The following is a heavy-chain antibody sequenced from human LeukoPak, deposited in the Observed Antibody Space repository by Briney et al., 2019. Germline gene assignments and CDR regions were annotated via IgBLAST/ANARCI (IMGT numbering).Heavy chain of an antibody. D-gene: IGHD3-22*01. V-gene: IGHV3-11*04. CDR3: ARTYEYDRSGYYSY. Sequence: GGSLRLSCAASGFTFSDYYMSWIRQAPGKGLEWVSYISRTGSTTDYADSVKGRFTISRDNAKNSLYLQMNSLRAEDTAVYYYARTYEYDRSGYYSYWGQGTLVTVSS. CDR1: GFTFSDYY. CDR2: ISRTGSTT. J-gene: IGHJ4*02.